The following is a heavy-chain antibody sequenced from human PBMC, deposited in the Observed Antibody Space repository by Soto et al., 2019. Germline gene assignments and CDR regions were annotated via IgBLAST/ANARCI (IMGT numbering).Heavy chain of an antibody. J-gene: IGHJ3*02. CDR1: GGTFSSYA. CDR2: IIPIFGTA. V-gene: IGHV1-69*13. CDR3: ARGNTAMATKGNAFDI. D-gene: IGHD5-18*01. Sequence: GASVKVSCKASGGTFSSYAISWVRQAPGQGLEWMGGIIPIFGTANYAQKFQGRVTITADESTSTAYMELSSLRSEDTAVYYCARGNTAMATKGNAFDIWGQGTMVTV.